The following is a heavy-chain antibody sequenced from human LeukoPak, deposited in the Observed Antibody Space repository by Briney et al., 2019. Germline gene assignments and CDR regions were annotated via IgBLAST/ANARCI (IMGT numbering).Heavy chain of an antibody. CDR2: IYYSGST. CDR1: GGSISSYY. J-gene: IGHJ4*02. V-gene: IGHV4-59*01. Sequence: SETLSLTCTVSGGSISSYYWSCIRQPPGKGLEWIGYIYYSGSTSYNPSLKSRVTISVDTSKNQFSLKLSSVTAADTAVYYCARDDGSGGFFDYWGQGTLVTVSS. CDR3: ARDDGSGGFFDY. D-gene: IGHD3-10*01.